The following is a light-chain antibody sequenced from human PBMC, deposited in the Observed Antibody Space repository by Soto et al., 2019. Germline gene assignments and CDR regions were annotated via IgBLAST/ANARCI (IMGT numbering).Light chain of an antibody. V-gene: IGLV2-11*01. CDR2: DVT. Sequence: QSALTQPRSVSGSPGQSVSISCTGTISDVAGYNYVSWYQHHPGKAPKLLISDVTKRPSWVPDRFSGSKSGNTASLTISELQDEDEADYYCSSYAGNNNLVFGGGTKLTVL. J-gene: IGLJ2*01. CDR1: ISDVAGYNY. CDR3: SSYAGNNNLV.